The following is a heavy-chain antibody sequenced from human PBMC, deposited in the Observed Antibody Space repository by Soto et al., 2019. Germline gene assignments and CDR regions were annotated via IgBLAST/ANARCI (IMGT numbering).Heavy chain of an antibody. Sequence: LRLSCAASGFTFSDFYMSWIRQAPGKGLEWVSYISSSGSHTPYADSVKGRFTISRDNAKNSVYLQMNSLRAEDTAVYYCARVGSTSAAGVLDYWGQGTLVTVSS. J-gene: IGHJ4*02. V-gene: IGHV3-11*06. CDR1: GFTFSDFY. CDR2: ISSSGSHT. CDR3: ARVGSTSAAGVLDY. D-gene: IGHD6-13*01.